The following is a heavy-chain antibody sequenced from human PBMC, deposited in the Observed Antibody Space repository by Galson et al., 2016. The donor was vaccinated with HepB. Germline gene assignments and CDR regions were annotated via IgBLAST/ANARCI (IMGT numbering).Heavy chain of an antibody. D-gene: IGHD5-24*01. V-gene: IGHV4-34*01. CDR1: GGSFTGYY. Sequence: SETLSLTCGVYGGSFTGYYCNWFRQPPGMGLEWIGEIHPSGSTSYNPSLGSRVTISLDTSKNQFSLKEDSVTAADTAVYFCARGLDAYKGGNYWGQGTLVTVAA. J-gene: IGHJ4*02. CDR3: ARGLDAYKGGNY. CDR2: IHPSGST.